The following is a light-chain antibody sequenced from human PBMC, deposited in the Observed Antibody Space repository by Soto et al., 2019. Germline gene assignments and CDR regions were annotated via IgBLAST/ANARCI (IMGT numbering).Light chain of an antibody. CDR2: GAS. Sequence: EIVRTQSPATLSVSPGERATLSCRASQSVSSNVAWYQQKPGQAPRPLIYGASTRATGIPARFSGSGSGTEFTLTISSLQSEEFAVYYCQQYNNWPFTFGGGTKVDI. CDR3: QQYNNWPFT. J-gene: IGKJ4*01. CDR1: QSVSSN. V-gene: IGKV3-15*01.